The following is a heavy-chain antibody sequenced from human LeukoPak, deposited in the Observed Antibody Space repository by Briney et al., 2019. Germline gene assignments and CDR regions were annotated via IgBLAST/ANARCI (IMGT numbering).Heavy chain of an antibody. Sequence: GASVKVSCKASGGTFSSYAISWVRQAPGQGLEWMGGIIPIFGTANYAQKFQGRVTITTDESTSTAYMKLSSLRSEDTAVYYCAREGGDFWSGYYTSWGQGTLVTVSS. CDR2: IIPIFGTA. J-gene: IGHJ5*02. CDR1: GGTFSSYA. CDR3: AREGGDFWSGYYTS. V-gene: IGHV1-69*05. D-gene: IGHD3-3*01.